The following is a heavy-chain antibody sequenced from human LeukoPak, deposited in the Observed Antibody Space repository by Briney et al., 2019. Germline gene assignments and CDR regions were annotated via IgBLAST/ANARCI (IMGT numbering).Heavy chain of an antibody. CDR3: STSKAARPYHMDV. V-gene: IGHV3-15*01. CDR2: IKSKTDGGTT. J-gene: IGHJ6*03. Sequence: GGSLRLSCAASGFTFSNAWMSWVRQAPGKGLEWVGRIKSKTDGGTTDYAAPVKGRFTISRDDLKNTLYLQMNSLKTEDTAVYYCSTSKAARPYHMDVWGKGTTVTVSS. CDR1: GFTFSNAW. D-gene: IGHD6-6*01.